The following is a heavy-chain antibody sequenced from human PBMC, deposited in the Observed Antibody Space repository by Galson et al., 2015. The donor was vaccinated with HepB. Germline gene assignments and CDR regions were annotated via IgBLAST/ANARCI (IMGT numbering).Heavy chain of an antibody. CDR1: GYTFPTYA. D-gene: IGHD2-21*01. V-gene: IGHV1-3*01. Sequence: SVKVSCKASGYTFPTYAIHWVRLAPGQRLEWMGWISPGNGNRKYSPRFQDRITMTRDTSASTVYMEVNSLRSEDTAVYYCARGNDCIDYWGQGTLVTVSS. J-gene: IGHJ4*02. CDR3: ARGNDCIDY. CDR2: ISPGNGNR.